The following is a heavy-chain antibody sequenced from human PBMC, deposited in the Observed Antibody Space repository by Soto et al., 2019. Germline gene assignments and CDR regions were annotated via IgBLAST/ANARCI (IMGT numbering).Heavy chain of an antibody. D-gene: IGHD1-20*01. V-gene: IGHV3-74*01. Sequence: EVQLVQSGGGLVQPGGSPRLSCAASGFPFSTYWMHWVRQAPGKGLVWVSRISSDGSSTNYADFVKGRFTISRDNAKNTLYLQMNSLRAEDTAVYYCARHMTGTTGIFDYWGPGTPVTVSS. CDR1: GFPFSTYW. CDR2: ISSDGSST. J-gene: IGHJ4*02. CDR3: ARHMTGTTGIFDY.